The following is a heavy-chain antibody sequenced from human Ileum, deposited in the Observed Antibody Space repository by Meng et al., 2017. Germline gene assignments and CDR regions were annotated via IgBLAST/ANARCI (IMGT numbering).Heavy chain of an antibody. CDR1: SGSISSNTY. V-gene: IGHV4-4*02. J-gene: IGHJ4*02. CDR2: ISHSGSA. Sequence: QVEESGPGMVRPSGTLSLTCAVSSGSISSNTYWSWVRQPPGKGLEWIGQISHSGSAYYNPSLKSRVTMSVDKSKSQFSLMLTSVTAADTAIYYCARHGGYSQDFWGQGTLVTVSS. D-gene: IGHD4-23*01. CDR3: ARHGGYSQDF.